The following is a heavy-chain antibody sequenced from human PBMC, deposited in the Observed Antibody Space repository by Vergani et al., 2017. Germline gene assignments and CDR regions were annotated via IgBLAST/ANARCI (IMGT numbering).Heavy chain of an antibody. CDR1: GYTFTSYG. J-gene: IGHJ5*02. V-gene: IGHV1-18*04. CDR3: ARDGGYCSDGSWPKWVDP. Sequence: QVQLVQSGAEVKKPGASVKVSCRASGYTFTSYGITWVRQAPGQGLEWMGWISAYNGNTNYAQKLQGRATMTTDTSTSTAYMELRSLRSDDTAVDYCARDGGYCSDGSWPKWVDPWGQGSLGTVSS. CDR2: ISAYNGNT. D-gene: IGHD2-15*01.